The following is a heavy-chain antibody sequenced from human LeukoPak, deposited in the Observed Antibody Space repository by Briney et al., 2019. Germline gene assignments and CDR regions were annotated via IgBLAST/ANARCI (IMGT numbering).Heavy chain of an antibody. Sequence: PGRSLRLSCAASGXTFSNYDVHWVRQAPGKGLEWVAVISYDGTNKYYADSVKGRFTISRDNSKNTLHLQMNSLRAEDTAVYYCAKDDRGNEAPFDYWGQGTLVTVSS. J-gene: IGHJ4*02. CDR2: ISYDGTNK. V-gene: IGHV3-30*18. CDR3: AKDDRGNEAPFDY. CDR1: GXTFSNYD.